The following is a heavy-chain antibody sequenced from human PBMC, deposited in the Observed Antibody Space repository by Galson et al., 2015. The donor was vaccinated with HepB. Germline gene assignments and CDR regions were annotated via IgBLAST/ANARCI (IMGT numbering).Heavy chain of an antibody. CDR1: GFTFSSYA. CDR2: ISGSGGST. J-gene: IGHJ6*03. D-gene: IGHD4-17*01. Sequence: SLRLSCAASGFTFSSYAMSWVRQAPGKGLEWVSAISGSGGSTYYADSVKGRFTISRDNSKNTLYLQMNSLRAEDTAVYYCAKDLPPFDYGDYLRTLGRYYYYYMDVWGKGTTVTVSS. CDR3: AKDLPPFDYGDYLRTLGRYYYYYMDV. V-gene: IGHV3-23*01.